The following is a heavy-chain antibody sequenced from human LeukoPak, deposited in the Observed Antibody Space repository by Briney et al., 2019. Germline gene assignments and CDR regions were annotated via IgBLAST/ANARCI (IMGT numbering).Heavy chain of an antibody. J-gene: IGHJ5*02. Sequence: SETLSLTCTVSGGSISSYYWSWIRQPPGKGLEWIGYIYYSGSTNYNPSLKSRVTISVDTSKNQFSLKLSSVTAADTAVYYCGRDWAGLSIVVIYKVTVLDPGGRGTLVSVSS. D-gene: IGHD3-22*01. CDR2: IYYSGST. CDR3: GRDWAGLSIVVIYKVTVLDP. CDR1: GGSISSYY. V-gene: IGHV4-59*12.